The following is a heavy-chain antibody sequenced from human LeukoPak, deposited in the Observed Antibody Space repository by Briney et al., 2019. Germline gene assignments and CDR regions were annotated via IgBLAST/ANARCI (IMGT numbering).Heavy chain of an antibody. CDR2: ISGSGGST. D-gene: IGHD3-22*01. CDR3: AKDNPKDPYYYDSSGYYSPLDY. J-gene: IGHJ4*02. V-gene: IGHV3-23*01. Sequence: GGSLRLSCAASGFTFSSYAMSWFRQAPGKGLEWVSAISGSGGSTYYADSVKGRFTISRDNSENTLYLQMNSLRAEDTAVYYCAKDNPKDPYYYDSSGYYSPLDYWGQGTLVTVSS. CDR1: GFTFSSYA.